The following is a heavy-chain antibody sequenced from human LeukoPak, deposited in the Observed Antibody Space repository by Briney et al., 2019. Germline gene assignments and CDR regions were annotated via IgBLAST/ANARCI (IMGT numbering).Heavy chain of an antibody. V-gene: IGHV3-7*01. CDR1: GFTFSSYW. D-gene: IGHD1-26*01. CDR2: IKQDGSEK. Sequence: EGSLRLSCAASGFTFSSYWMSWVRQAPGKGLEWVANIKQDGSEKYYVDSVKGRFTISRDNAKNSLYLQMNSLRAEDTAVYYCASEWEPNDAFDIWGQGTMVTVSS. CDR3: ASEWEPNDAFDI. J-gene: IGHJ3*02.